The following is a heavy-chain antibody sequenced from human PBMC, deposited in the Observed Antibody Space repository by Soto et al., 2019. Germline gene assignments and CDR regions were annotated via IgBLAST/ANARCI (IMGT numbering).Heavy chain of an antibody. V-gene: IGHV3-23*01. Sequence: EVQLLESGGGLVQPGGSLRLSCAASGFTFSSYAMSWVRQAPGKGLEWVSAISGSGGSTYYADSVKGRFTISRDNSKNTLYLQMNSLRAEDTAVYYCSTGYSSGWYYDYYGMDVWGQGTTVTVSS. CDR3: STGYSSGWYYDYYGMDV. J-gene: IGHJ6*02. CDR1: GFTFSSYA. D-gene: IGHD6-19*01. CDR2: ISGSGGST.